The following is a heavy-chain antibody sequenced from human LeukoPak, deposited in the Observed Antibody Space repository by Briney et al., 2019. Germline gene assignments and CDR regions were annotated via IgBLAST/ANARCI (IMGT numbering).Heavy chain of an antibody. CDR2: MSPNSGDT. CDR3: ARGYCSGTNCYYYYFDF. Sequence: ASVKVSCKASGYTFTNYDINWVRQATGQGLEWMGWMSPNSGDTGYAQKFQGRVTITRNTSISAAYMELSSLRSEDTAVYYCARGYCSGTNCYYYYFDFWGQGTLVTVSS. D-gene: IGHD2-2*01. V-gene: IGHV1-8*03. J-gene: IGHJ4*02. CDR1: GYTFTNYD.